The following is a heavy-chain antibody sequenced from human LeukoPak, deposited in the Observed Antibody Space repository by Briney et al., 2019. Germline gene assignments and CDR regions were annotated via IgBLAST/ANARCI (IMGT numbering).Heavy chain of an antibody. J-gene: IGHJ4*02. CDR2: IIPIFGTA. CDR3: VKGGYNRDSYFDY. V-gene: IGHV1-69*13. Sequence: GASVKVSCKASGGTFSSYAISWVRQAPGQGLEWMGGIIPIFGTANYAQKFQGRVTITADESTSTAYMELSSLRSGDTAVYYCVKGGYNRDSYFDYWGQGTLVTVSS. D-gene: IGHD5-24*01. CDR1: GGTFSSYA.